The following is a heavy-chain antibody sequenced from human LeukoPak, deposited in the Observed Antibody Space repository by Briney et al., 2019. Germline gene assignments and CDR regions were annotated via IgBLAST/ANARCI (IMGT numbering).Heavy chain of an antibody. Sequence: PSETLSLTCTVSGGSISSGDYYWSWIRQPPGKGLEWIGYIYYSGSTYYNPSLKSRVTISVDTSKNQFSLKLSSVTAADTAVYYCASLLIAAAGNDWFDPWGQGTLVTVSS. CDR2: IYYSGST. V-gene: IGHV4-30-4*08. D-gene: IGHD6-13*01. CDR3: ASLLIAAAGNDWFDP. CDR1: GGSISSGDYY. J-gene: IGHJ5*02.